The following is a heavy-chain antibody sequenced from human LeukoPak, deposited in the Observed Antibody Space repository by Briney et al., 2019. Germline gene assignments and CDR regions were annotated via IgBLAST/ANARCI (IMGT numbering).Heavy chain of an antibody. CDR1: GYTFTSYD. CDR3: ARGRRYFDWLSVRNYYYYYMDV. V-gene: IGHV1-8*01. Sequence: GASVKVSCKASGYTFTSYDINWVRQATGQGLEWMGWMNPNSGNTGYAQKFQGRVTMTRNTSISTAYMELSSLRSEDTAVYYCARGRRYFDWLSVRNYYYYYMDVWGKGTTVTISS. D-gene: IGHD3-9*01. CDR2: MNPNSGNT. J-gene: IGHJ6*03.